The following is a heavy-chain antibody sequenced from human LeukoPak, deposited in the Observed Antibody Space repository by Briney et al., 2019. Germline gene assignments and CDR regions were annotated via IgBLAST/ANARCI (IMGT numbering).Heavy chain of an antibody. CDR2: INHSGST. J-gene: IGHJ4*02. D-gene: IGHD5-18*01. CDR1: GGSFSGYY. CDR3: ARGRGYSYGYYVPLAYYFDY. V-gene: IGHV4-34*01. Sequence: SETLPLTCAVYGGSFSGYYWSWIRQPPGKGLEWVGEINHSGSTNYNPSLKSRVTISVDTSKNQFSLKLSSVTAADTAVYYCARGRGYSYGYYVPLAYYFDYWGQGTLVTVSS.